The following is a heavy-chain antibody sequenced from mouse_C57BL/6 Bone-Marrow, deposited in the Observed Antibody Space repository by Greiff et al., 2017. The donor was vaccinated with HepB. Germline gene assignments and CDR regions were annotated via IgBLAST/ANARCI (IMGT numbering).Heavy chain of an antibody. CDR2: ISNLAYSI. D-gene: IGHD1-1*01. CDR1: GFTFSDYG. J-gene: IGHJ1*03. V-gene: IGHV5-15*01. CDR3: ARHGATVVARYFDV. Sequence: EVKLQESGGGLVQPGGSLKLSCAASGFTFSDYGMAWVRQAPRKGPEWVAFISNLAYSIYYADTVTGRFTISRENAKNTLYLEMSSLRSEDTAMYYCARHGATVVARYFDVWGTGTTVTVSS.